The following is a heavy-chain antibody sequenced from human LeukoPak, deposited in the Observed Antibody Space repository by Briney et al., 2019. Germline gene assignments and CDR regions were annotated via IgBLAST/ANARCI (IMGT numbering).Heavy chain of an antibody. J-gene: IGHJ5*02. Sequence: ASVKVSCKASGYTFTSYGISWVRQAPGQGLEWMGIINPSGGSTSYAQKFQGRVTMTRDTSTSTVYMELSSLRSEDTAVYYCARDHIVGATTGRVPGWFDPWGQGTLVTVSS. CDR1: GYTFTSYG. D-gene: IGHD1-26*01. CDR3: ARDHIVGATTGRVPGWFDP. CDR2: INPSGGST. V-gene: IGHV1-46*01.